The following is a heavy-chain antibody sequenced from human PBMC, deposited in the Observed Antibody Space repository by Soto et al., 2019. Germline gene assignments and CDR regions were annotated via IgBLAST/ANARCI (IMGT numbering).Heavy chain of an antibody. V-gene: IGHV1-2*02. CDR2: INPNSGGT. Sequence: GSVKVSCKASGYTFTVYYMHWVRQAPGQGLEWLGWINPNSGGTNYAQKFQGRVTMTRDTSISTAYMELSRLRSDDTAVYYCARAQYASWFDPWGQVTLVTVSS. CDR3: ARAQYASWFDP. J-gene: IGHJ5*02. CDR1: GYTFTVYY. D-gene: IGHD2-2*01.